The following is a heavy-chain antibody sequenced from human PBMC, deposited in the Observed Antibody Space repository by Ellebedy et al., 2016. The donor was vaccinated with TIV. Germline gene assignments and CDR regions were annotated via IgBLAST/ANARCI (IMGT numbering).Heavy chain of an antibody. CDR2: INGGNGNT. Sequence: AASVKVSCKASVYTFTSYPIHWMHQAPGQSLEWMGWINGGNGNTKYSQKFQDRVTITRDTSASTAYMELSSLRPEDTAVFYCARKGYVMDVWGQGTTVTVSS. CDR1: VYTFTSYP. V-gene: IGHV1-3*01. CDR3: ARKGYVMDV. J-gene: IGHJ6*02.